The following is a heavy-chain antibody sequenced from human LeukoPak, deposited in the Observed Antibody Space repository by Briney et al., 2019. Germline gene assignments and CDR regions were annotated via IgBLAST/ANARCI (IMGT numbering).Heavy chain of an antibody. J-gene: IGHJ4*02. CDR3: AKDRQLGFDY. D-gene: IGHD6-13*01. CDR1: GFTFSSYG. Sequence: PGRSLRLSCAASGFTFSSYGMHWDRQAPGKGLEWVAVISYDGSNKYYADSVKGRFTISRDNSKNTLYLQMNSLRAEDTAVYYCAKDRQLGFDYWGQGTLVTVSS. CDR2: ISYDGSNK. V-gene: IGHV3-30*18.